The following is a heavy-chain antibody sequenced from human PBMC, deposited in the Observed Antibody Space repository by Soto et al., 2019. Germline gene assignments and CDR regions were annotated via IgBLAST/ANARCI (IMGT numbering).Heavy chain of an antibody. V-gene: IGHV3-23*01. Sequence: EVQMLESGGGLVQPGGSLRLSCAAAGFTVSSYAMSWVRQAPGKGLEWVSSISGSGGSTYYADSVKGRFTISRDNSKNTLYLQMNSLRAEDTAVDYCAKTLSGTTGTFDYWGQGTLVTVSS. D-gene: IGHD1-7*01. CDR1: GFTVSSYA. CDR3: AKTLSGTTGTFDY. CDR2: ISGSGGST. J-gene: IGHJ4*02.